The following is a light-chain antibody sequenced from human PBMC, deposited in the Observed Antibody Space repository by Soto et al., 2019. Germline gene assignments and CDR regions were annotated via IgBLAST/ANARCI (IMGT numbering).Light chain of an antibody. J-gene: IGLJ2*01. Sequence: QLVLTQPPSASGTPGQRVTISCSGSSSNIGSNTVNWYQQLPGTAPKLLIYSNNQRPSGVPDRFSGSKSGTSASLAISGLQSEDEADYYCAAWDDSLNAVVFGGGTKLPS. CDR1: SSNIGSNT. CDR3: AAWDDSLNAVV. CDR2: SNN. V-gene: IGLV1-44*01.